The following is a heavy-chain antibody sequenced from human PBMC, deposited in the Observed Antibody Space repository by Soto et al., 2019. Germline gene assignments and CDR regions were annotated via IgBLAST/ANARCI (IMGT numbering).Heavy chain of an antibody. CDR1: GFTFSDYA. J-gene: IGHJ4*02. V-gene: IGHV3-30*03. CDR2: VSHAGRNT. Sequence: VQLVESGGGVVQPGRSLRLSCAASGFTFSDYAMHWVRQAPGKGLEWVEDVSHAGRNTHYADYVKGRFTISRDSSKNQLSLEMTRLRAAERALLCGAVGGGQSMGPSDSHYWCQ. D-gene: IGHD3-10*02. CDR3: AVGGGQSMGPSDSHY.